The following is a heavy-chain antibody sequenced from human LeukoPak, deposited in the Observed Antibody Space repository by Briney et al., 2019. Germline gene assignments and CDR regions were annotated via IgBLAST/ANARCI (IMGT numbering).Heavy chain of an antibody. D-gene: IGHD6-13*01. J-gene: IGHJ3*02. CDR3: ARPFYSSSWHDAFDI. V-gene: IGHV3-21*01. CDR1: GFSFSNYS. CDR2: ISSSSSYI. Sequence: KPGGSLRLSCAASGFSFSNYSMNWVRQAPGKGLEWVSSISSSSSYIYYADSVKGRFTISRDNAKNSLYLQMNSLRAEDTAVYYCARPFYSSSWHDAFDIWGQGTMVTVSS.